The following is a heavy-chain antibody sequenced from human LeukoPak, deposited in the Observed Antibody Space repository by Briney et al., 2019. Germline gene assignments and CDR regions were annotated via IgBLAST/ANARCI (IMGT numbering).Heavy chain of an antibody. Sequence: PGGSLRLSCAASGFTFSSYAMSWVRQAPGKGLEWVSAIRGSGGSTYYADSVKGRFTISRDNPKNTLYLQMNSLRAEDTAVYYCASPRLDYYYMDVWGKGTTVTVSS. CDR1: GFTFSSYA. CDR2: IRGSGGST. D-gene: IGHD3-22*01. CDR3: ASPRLDYYYMDV. J-gene: IGHJ6*03. V-gene: IGHV3-23*01.